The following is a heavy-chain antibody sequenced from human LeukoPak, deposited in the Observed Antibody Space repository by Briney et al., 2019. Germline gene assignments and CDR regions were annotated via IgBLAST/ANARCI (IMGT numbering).Heavy chain of an antibody. J-gene: IGHJ6*02. CDR3: ARRGKEAAGTYGMDV. D-gene: IGHD6-13*01. CDR2: IYPGDSDT. CDR1: EYNFNKYW. Sequence: GESLKISCKASEYNFNKYWIGWVRQMPGKGLEWMGIIYPGDSDTRYSPSFEGHVTISADKSISTAFLQWRSLKASDTAMYYCARRGKEAAGTYGMDVWGQGTTDTVSS. V-gene: IGHV5-51*01.